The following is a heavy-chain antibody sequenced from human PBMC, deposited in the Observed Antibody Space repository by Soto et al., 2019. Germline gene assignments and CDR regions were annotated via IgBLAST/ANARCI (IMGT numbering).Heavy chain of an antibody. CDR3: ARGYSHCAH. D-gene: IGHD4-4*01. Sequence: SETLSLTCTVSGGSVSRDSNFWSWIRHPPGKGLEWIGYIYYSVPTIYNPSLESRVTISIDSSKNQVSLNLTSVTAADTAVYYCARGYSHCAHWGRGNIVNVSS. V-gene: IGHV4-61*01. CDR2: IYYSVPT. CDR1: GGSVSRDSNF. J-gene: IGHJ4*02.